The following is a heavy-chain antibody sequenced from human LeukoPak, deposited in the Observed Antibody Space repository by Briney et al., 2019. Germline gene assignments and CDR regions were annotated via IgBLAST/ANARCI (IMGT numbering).Heavy chain of an antibody. CDR1: GGSFSGYY. Sequence: SETLSLTCAVYGGSFSGYYWSWIRQPPGKGLEWIGEINHSGSTNYNPSLKSRVTISVDTSKNQFSLKLSSVTAADTAVYYCARGPHDFWSGYSKASYYLDYWGQGTLVTVSS. V-gene: IGHV4-34*01. CDR2: INHSGST. J-gene: IGHJ4*02. CDR3: ARGPHDFWSGYSKASYYLDY. D-gene: IGHD3-3*01.